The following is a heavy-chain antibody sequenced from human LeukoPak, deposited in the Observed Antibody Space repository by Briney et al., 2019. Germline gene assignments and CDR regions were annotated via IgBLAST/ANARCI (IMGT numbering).Heavy chain of an antibody. Sequence: PGGSLRLSCAASGFTFSGYSMSWVRQAPGKGLEWVSTITGNGGGTFYADSVKGRFTISRDNSKNTLFLQMNSLRAEDTAVYYCAKDPLSYGGHYLDSWGQGALVTVSS. CDR2: ITGNGGGT. D-gene: IGHD4-23*01. CDR3: AKDPLSYGGHYLDS. V-gene: IGHV3-23*01. CDR1: GFTFSGYS. J-gene: IGHJ4*02.